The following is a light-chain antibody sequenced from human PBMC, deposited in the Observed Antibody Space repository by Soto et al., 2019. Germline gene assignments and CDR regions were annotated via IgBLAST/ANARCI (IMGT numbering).Light chain of an antibody. V-gene: IGKV1-16*01. Sequence: GDRVTITCLASQDIRNSVTWFQQRPGKAPSLLIYGASSLQGGVASRFSGSGSGTEFTLTISSLQPDDFATYYCQHYNSYSEAFGQGTKVDIK. CDR3: QHYNSYSEA. CDR1: QDIRNS. J-gene: IGKJ1*01. CDR2: GAS.